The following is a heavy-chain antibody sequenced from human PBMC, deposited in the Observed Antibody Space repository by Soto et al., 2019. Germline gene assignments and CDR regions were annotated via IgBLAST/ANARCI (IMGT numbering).Heavy chain of an antibody. V-gene: IGHV3-23*01. CDR2: ITESGSKT. CDR3: AKRSIAVGGTRYFDL. D-gene: IGHD6-19*01. J-gene: IGHJ2*01. Sequence: EMQLLESGGGLVQPGGSLRLSCAASGLTFSNYVVTWVRQAPGKGLEWLSAITESGSKTYYADSVKGRFTISRDNSKNTLSLQMNSLSAEDTAVYYCAKRSIAVGGTRYFDLWGRGTLVTVSS. CDR1: GLTFSNYV.